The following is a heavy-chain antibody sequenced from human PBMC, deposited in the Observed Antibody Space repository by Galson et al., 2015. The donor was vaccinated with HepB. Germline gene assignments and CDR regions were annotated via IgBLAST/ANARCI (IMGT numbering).Heavy chain of an antibody. CDR3: ARTVYSSSSYYYYYYYMDV. V-gene: IGHV3-48*01. CDR1: GFTFSNYS. J-gene: IGHJ6*03. D-gene: IGHD6-6*01. Sequence: SLRLPCAASGFTFSNYSMNWVRQAPGKGLEWVSYISSSSSTIYYADSVKGRFTISRDNAKNSLYLQMNSLRAEDTAVYYCARTVYSSSSYYYYYYYMDVWGKGTTVTVSS. CDR2: ISSSSSTI.